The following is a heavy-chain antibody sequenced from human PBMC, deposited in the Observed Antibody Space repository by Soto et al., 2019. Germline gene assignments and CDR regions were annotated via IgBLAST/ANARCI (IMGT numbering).Heavy chain of an antibody. V-gene: IGHV4-34*01. CDR2: INHSGSA. CDR1: GGSFSGYI. J-gene: IGHJ4*01. Sequence: PSETLSLTCDVYGGSFSGYIWTWIRQTPGKGLQWIGQINHSGSANYNPSLKSRVTISVDASKSQFSLNLRSVTAADTAVYDCARLGDYYQAFDEWGHGALVTVSS. D-gene: IGHD3-22*01. CDR3: ARLGDYYQAFDE.